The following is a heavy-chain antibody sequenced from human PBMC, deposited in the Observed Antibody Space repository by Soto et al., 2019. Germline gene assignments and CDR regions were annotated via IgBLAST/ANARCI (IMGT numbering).Heavy chain of an antibody. Sequence: SETLSLTCTVSGGSISSYYWSWIRQPPGKGLEWIGYIYYSGSTNYNPSPKSRVTIPVDTHKNKFTLKLSSVTAADTAVYYCARLGYDFWSGYWTLSGAWFDPWGQGTLVTVSS. CDR2: IYYSGST. CDR3: ARLGYDFWSGYWTLSGAWFDP. V-gene: IGHV4-59*12. CDR1: GGSISSYY. D-gene: IGHD3-3*01. J-gene: IGHJ5*02.